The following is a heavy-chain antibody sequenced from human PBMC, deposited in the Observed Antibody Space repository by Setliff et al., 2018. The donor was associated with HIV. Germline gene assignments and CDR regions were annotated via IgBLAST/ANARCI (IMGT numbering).Heavy chain of an antibody. CDR3: NIYYYYYMDV. V-gene: IGHV4-59*11. CDR2: IYYSGST. CDR1: GGSISSHY. J-gene: IGHJ6*03. Sequence: SETLSLTCTVSGGSISSHYWSWIRQPPGKGLEWIGYIYYSGSTNYNPSLKSRVTMSVDTSQNQFSLKLSSVTAADTAVYYCNIYYYYYMDVWGKGTTVTVSS.